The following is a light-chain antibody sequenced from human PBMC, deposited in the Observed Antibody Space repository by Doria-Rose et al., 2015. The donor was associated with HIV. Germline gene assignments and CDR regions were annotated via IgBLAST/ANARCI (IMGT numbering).Light chain of an antibody. CDR3: NSRGSSGNHWL. V-gene: IGLV3-19*01. Sequence: VVTQEPAVSVALGQTVRITCQGDSLRSYYAGWYQQKPGQAPILVIYGKNNRPSGIPDRFSGSSSGNTASLTITGAQAEDEADYYCNSRGSSGNHWLFGGGTKLTVL. CDR1: SLRSYY. CDR2: GKN. J-gene: IGLJ3*02.